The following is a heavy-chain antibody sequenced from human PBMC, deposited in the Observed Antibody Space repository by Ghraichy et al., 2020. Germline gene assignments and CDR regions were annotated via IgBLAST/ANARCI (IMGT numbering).Heavy chain of an antibody. CDR3: ARVRMGATLYYYYGMDV. CDR1: GGSISSYY. Sequence: SETLSLTCTVSGGSISSYYWSWIRQPPGKGLEWIGYIYYSGSTNYNPSLKSRVTISVDTSKNQFSLKLSSVTAADTAVYYCARVRMGATLYYYYGMDVWGQGTTVTVSS. CDR2: IYYSGST. D-gene: IGHD1-26*01. J-gene: IGHJ6*02. V-gene: IGHV4-59*01.